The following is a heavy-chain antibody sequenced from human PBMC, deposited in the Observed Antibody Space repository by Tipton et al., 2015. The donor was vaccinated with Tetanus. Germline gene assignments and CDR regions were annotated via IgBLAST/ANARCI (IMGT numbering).Heavy chain of an antibody. CDR1: GGSINTGDYY. D-gene: IGHD5-18*01. J-gene: IGHJ4*02. CDR3: ARMGFTYGQVVY. V-gene: IGHV4-30-4*01. CDR2: VYYSGRT. Sequence: TLSLTCNVSGGSINTGDYYWSWIRQSPGKGLEWIGHVYYSGRTYYNPPLKSRVTISAGMSKNQFSLKLTSVTAADTATYYCARMGFTYGQVVYWGQGTLVTVAS.